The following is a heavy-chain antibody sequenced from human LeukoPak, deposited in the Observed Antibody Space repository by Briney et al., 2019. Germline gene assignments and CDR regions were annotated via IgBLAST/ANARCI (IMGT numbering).Heavy chain of an antibody. Sequence: PGGSLRLSCAASGFTFSSYSMNWVRQAPGKGLEWISYIGISSGNTKYADSVKGRFTISGDKAKNSLYLQMNSLRVADTAVYYCARDTKYAFDNWGQGTLVTVSS. J-gene: IGHJ4*02. V-gene: IGHV3-48*01. CDR2: IGISSGNT. CDR3: ARDTKYAFDN. CDR1: GFTFSSYS. D-gene: IGHD2-2*01.